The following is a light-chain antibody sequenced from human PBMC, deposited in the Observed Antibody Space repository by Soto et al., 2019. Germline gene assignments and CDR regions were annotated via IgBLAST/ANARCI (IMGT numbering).Light chain of an antibody. J-gene: IGLJ3*02. CDR1: SSDFGSYNF. Sequence: QSALTQPASVSGSPGQSITISCTATSSDFGSYNFVPWFQQHPGKAPRLMIYEVTNRPSGVSNRFSGSKSGTTASLTISGLDDEDEDDYYCTSFTTLNAWVFGGGTKVTVL. CDR3: TSFTTLNAWV. CDR2: EVT. V-gene: IGLV2-14*01.